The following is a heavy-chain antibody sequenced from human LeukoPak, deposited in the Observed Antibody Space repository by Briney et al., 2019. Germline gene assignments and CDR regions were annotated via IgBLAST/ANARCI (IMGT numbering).Heavy chain of an antibody. Sequence: PGGSLRLSCAASGFTFSSYSMNWVRQAPGKGLEWVSSISSSSSYIYYADSVKGRFTISRDNAKNSLYLQMNSLRAEDTAVYYCTRDRERGYSFYGWFDPWGQGTLVTVSS. J-gene: IGHJ5*02. CDR1: GFTFSSYS. CDR3: TRDRERGYSFYGWFDP. D-gene: IGHD5-18*01. V-gene: IGHV3-21*01. CDR2: ISSSSSYI.